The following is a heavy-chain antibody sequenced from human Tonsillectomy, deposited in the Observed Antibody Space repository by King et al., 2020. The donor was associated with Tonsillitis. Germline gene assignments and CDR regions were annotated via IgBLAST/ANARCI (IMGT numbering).Heavy chain of an antibody. CDR2: ISISGITI. J-gene: IGHJ3*02. V-gene: IGHV3-11*01. Sequence: VQLVESGGDLVKPGGSLRLSCAASGFTFSDYYMSWIRQAPGKGLEWVSYISISGITIYYADSVKGRFTISRENAKNSLYLQMNSLRVEDTAVYYCAAAAPDYYDSSGYYYGPFDIRGPGTMVTVSS. CDR1: GFTFSDYY. CDR3: AAAAPDYYDSSGYYYGPFDI. D-gene: IGHD3-22*01.